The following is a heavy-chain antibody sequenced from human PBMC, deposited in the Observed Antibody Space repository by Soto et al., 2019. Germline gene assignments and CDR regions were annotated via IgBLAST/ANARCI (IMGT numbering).Heavy chain of an antibody. J-gene: IGHJ4*02. CDR1: GGSISTGGYY. CDR3: ASTRDYFDY. D-gene: IGHD1-1*01. CDR2: IYYSGSS. V-gene: IGHV4-31*03. Sequence: PSETLSLTCTVSGGSISTGGYYWSWIRQHPGKGLEWMGYIYYSGSSSYNLSLKGRLTISVVTSKNQFSLKLSSVTAADTAVYAFASTRDYFDYWGQGILGTVSS.